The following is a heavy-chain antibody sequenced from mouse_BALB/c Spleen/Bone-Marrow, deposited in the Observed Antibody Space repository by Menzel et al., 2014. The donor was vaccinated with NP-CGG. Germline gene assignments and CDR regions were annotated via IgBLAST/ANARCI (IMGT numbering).Heavy chain of an antibody. Sequence: EVKVEVSGGGLVQPGGSLKISCAASGFTFSSYGMSWVRQTPDKRLDLVATINSNGGSTYYPDSVKGRFTISRDNAKDTLYLQMSSLKPEDTAMYYCARDNYYDYDGFAYWGQGTLVTVSA. V-gene: IGHV5-6-3*01. D-gene: IGHD2-4*01. CDR3: ARDNYYDYDGFAY. CDR1: GFTFSSYG. J-gene: IGHJ3*01. CDR2: INSNGGST.